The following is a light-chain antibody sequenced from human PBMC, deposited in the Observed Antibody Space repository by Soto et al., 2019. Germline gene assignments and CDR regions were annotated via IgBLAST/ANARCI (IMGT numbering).Light chain of an antibody. J-gene: IGLJ3*02. CDR3: LSYTSANTRV. CDR1: SSDLNAFDY. Sequence: QSALTQPASLSGSPGQSITISCTGTSSDLNAFDYVSWYQHHPGKAPKLVIYEVSSRPSGISSRFSGSKSGNTASLTISGLQPEDEADYYCLSYTSANTRVFGGGTKLTVL. V-gene: IGLV2-14*01. CDR2: EVS.